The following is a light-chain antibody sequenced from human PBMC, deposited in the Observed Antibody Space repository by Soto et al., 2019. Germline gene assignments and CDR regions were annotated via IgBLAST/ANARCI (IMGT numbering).Light chain of an antibody. Sequence: EIVMTQSPDTLSVSPGERATLSCRASQRISSNLAWYQQKPGQAPRLLIYGASTRATGVPARFSGSGSETEFTLTISSLQSEDFAVYYCQQYNNWPPYTFGQGTKLEIK. CDR2: GAS. CDR1: QRISSN. CDR3: QQYNNWPPYT. J-gene: IGKJ2*01. V-gene: IGKV3D-15*01.